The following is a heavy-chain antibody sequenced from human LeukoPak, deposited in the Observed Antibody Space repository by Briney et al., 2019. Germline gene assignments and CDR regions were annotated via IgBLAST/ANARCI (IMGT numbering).Heavy chain of an antibody. V-gene: IGHV3-66*01. CDR3: ARATQWLSFDY. Sequence: GGSLRLSCAASGFTFSSYAMSWVRQAPGKGLEWVSVIYNSDNTNYADSVKGRFTISRDNSKSTLYLQMSSLRAEDTAVYYCARATQWLSFDYWGQGTLVSVSS. D-gene: IGHD6-19*01. J-gene: IGHJ4*02. CDR1: GFTFSSYA. CDR2: IYNSDNT.